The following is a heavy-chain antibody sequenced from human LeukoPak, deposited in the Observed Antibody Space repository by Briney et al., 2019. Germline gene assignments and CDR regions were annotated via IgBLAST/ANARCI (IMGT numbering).Heavy chain of an antibody. D-gene: IGHD2-8*01. J-gene: IGHJ6*03. CDR2: INTDGSST. V-gene: IGHV3-74*01. CDR1: GFTFNSYW. CDR3: ARVGSYCTNGVCYLYYYYYMDV. Sequence: PGGSLRLSCAASGFTFNSYWMHWVRQAPGKGLVWVSRINTDGSSTSYADSVKGRFTISRDNAKNTLYLQMNSLRAEDTAVYYCARVGSYCTNGVCYLYYYYYMDVWGKGTTVTVSS.